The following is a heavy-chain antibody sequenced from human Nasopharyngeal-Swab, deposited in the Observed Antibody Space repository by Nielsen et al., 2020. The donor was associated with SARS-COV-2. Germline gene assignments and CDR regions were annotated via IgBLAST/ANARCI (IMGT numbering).Heavy chain of an antibody. D-gene: IGHD3-22*01. CDR1: GFIFSSHW. CDR3: TIDFDNPAGY. CDR2: FNTDGSST. V-gene: IGHV3-74*01. Sequence: GVLKISCTASGFIFSSHWIHWVRQAPGKGLVWVSRFNTDGSSTSYADSVKGRFTVSRNNAENTVHLQMNSLRAEDTAVYYCTIDFDNPAGYWGQGTLVTVSP. J-gene: IGHJ4*02.